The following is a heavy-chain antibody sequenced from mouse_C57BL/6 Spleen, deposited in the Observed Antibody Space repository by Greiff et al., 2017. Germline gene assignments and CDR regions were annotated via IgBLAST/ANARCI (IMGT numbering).Heavy chain of an antibody. Sequence: QVQLQQSGPGLVQPSQSLSITCTVSGFSLTSYGVHWVRQSPGKGLEWLGVIWSGGSTDYNAAFISRLSISKDNSKSQVFFKMHSLQADDTAIYYCASFVGAMDYWGQGTSVTVSS. CDR3: ASFVGAMDY. J-gene: IGHJ4*01. V-gene: IGHV2-2*01. CDR2: IWSGGST. CDR1: GFSLTSYG.